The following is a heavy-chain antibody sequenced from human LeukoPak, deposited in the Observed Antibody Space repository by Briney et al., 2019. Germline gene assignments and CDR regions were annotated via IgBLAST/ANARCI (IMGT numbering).Heavy chain of an antibody. V-gene: IGHV4-59*08. J-gene: IGHJ4*02. D-gene: IGHD3-10*01. CDR1: GGSITSYY. CDR3: ARRYGSGSYYKEDFGLDY. CDR2: IYHSGST. Sequence: PSETLSLTCTVSGGSITSYYWSWIRQPPGKGLEWIGYIYHSGSTNYNPSLKSRVTISVDTSKNQFSLKLSSVTAADTAVYYCARRYGSGSYYKEDFGLDYWGQGTLVTVSS.